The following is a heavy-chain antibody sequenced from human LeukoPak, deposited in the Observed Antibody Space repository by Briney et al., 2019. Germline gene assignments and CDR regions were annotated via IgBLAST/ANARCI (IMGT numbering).Heavy chain of an antibody. Sequence: SQTLSLTCTVSGGSISSGSYHWSWIRQPAGKALEWIGRIYPSGSTNYDPSLKSRVTISVDKSKTQFSLKLSSVTAADTAVYYCARSGGSRRERFDPWGQGTLVTVSS. V-gene: IGHV4-61*02. CDR1: GGSISSGSYH. CDR3: ARSGGSRRERFDP. J-gene: IGHJ5*02. CDR2: IYPSGST. D-gene: IGHD2-15*01.